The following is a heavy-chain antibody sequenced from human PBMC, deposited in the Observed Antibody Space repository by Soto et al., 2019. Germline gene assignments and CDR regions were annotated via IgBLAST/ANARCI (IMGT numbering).Heavy chain of an antibody. CDR1: GYTFMSYP. V-gene: IGHV1-3*01. CDR2: INAGDDIT. CDR3: ARHQFTLVRGVIPYLDY. J-gene: IGHJ4*02. Sequence: ASVKVSCKASGYTFMSYPLHWVRQAPGQRPEWMGWINAGDDITQFSQKFQGRLTFTRDTSASTGYMELRSLRSEDTAVYYCARHQFTLVRGVIPYLDYWGQGTPVTVSS. D-gene: IGHD3-10*01.